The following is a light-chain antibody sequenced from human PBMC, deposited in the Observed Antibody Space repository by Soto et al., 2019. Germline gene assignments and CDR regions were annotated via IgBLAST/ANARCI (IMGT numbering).Light chain of an antibody. Sequence: NQGAHSPSPPSPSVRDKVTITFRASESIKGWLAWYQQKPGKAPKLLIYDASSLKGGVPSRFSGSGSGTEFTLTISSLQPDDFATYYCQQYNNGWTFGQGTKVDIK. CDR3: QQYNNGWT. V-gene: IGKV1-5*01. CDR1: ESIKGW. CDR2: DAS. J-gene: IGKJ1*01.